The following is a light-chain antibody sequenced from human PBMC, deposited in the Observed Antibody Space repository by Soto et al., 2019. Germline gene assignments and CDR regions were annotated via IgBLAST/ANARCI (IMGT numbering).Light chain of an antibody. CDR1: NSDVGGYNY. J-gene: IGLJ2*01. Sequence: QSVLTQPPSASGSPGQSVTISCTGTNSDVGGYNYVSWYQQHPGKAPKLMIYELSKRPSGVPDRFSGSKSGNTASLTVSGLQAEDEADYYCSSYAGSNHFVVFGGGTKVTVL. V-gene: IGLV2-8*01. CDR2: ELS. CDR3: SSYAGSNHFVV.